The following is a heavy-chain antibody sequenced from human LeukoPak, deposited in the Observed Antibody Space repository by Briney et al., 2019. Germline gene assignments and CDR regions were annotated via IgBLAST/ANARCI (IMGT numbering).Heavy chain of an antibody. J-gene: IGHJ5*02. Sequence: SETLSLTCTVSGGSISSGDYYWSWIRQPPGKGLEWIGYMYYSGSTYYNPSLKSRATISVDTSKSQFSLKLSSVTAADTAVYYCARPYYYDSRIDPWGQGTLVTVSS. D-gene: IGHD3-22*01. CDR1: GGSISSGDYY. CDR3: ARPYYYDSRIDP. CDR2: MYYSGST. V-gene: IGHV4-30-4*01.